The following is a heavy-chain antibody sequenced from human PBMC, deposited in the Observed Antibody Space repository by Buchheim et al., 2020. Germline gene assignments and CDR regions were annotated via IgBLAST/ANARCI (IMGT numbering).Heavy chain of an antibody. V-gene: IGHV1-69*04. CDR2: IIPILGIA. D-gene: IGHD6-6*01. J-gene: IGHJ6*02. Sequence: QVQLVQSGAEVKKPGSSVKVSCKASGGTFSSYAISWVRQAPGQGLEWMGRIIPILGIANYAQKFQGRVTITADKSTSTAYMELSSLRSEDTAVYYCARENLGSIAARRVYYYYGMDVWGQGTT. CDR1: GGTFSSYA. CDR3: ARENLGSIAARRVYYYYGMDV.